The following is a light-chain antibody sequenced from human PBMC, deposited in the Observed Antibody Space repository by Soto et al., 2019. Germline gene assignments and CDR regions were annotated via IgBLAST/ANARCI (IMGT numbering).Light chain of an antibody. CDR1: SSVVGSYNL. CDR2: EDT. Sequence: QSALTQPASVSGSPGQSIAISCTGTSSVVGSYNLVSWYQQHPGKAPKLMIYEDTKRPSGVSDRFSGSKSGNTASLTISGLQAEDEADYYCCSYATITTYVFGTGTKVTVL. V-gene: IGLV2-23*01. J-gene: IGLJ1*01. CDR3: CSYATITTYV.